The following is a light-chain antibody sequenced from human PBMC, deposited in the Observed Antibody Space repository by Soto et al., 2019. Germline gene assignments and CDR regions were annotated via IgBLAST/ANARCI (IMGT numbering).Light chain of an antibody. CDR3: AAWDDSLSVV. Sequence: QSVLTQPPSASGTPGQRVTISCSGSSSNIGSNTVNWYQQVPGTAPKLLIYSDSQRPSGVPDRFSGSKSGTSASLAISGLQSEDEADYYCAAWDDSLSVVFGGGTQLTVL. V-gene: IGLV1-44*01. CDR1: SSNIGSNT. CDR2: SDS. J-gene: IGLJ2*01.